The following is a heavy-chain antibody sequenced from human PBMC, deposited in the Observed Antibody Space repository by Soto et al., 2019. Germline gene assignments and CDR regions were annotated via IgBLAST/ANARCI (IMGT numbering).Heavy chain of an antibody. V-gene: IGHV3-21*01. D-gene: IGHD3-16*02. CDR1: GFTFSSYS. J-gene: IGHJ6*03. Sequence: GGSLRLSCAASGFTFSSYSMNWVRQAPGKGLEWVSSISSSSSYIYYADSVKGRFTISRDNAKNSLYLQMNSLRAEDTAVYYCARDHQDYIWGSYRYIPPRQSNMDVWGKGTTVTVSS. CDR3: ARDHQDYIWGSYRYIPPRQSNMDV. CDR2: ISSSSSYI.